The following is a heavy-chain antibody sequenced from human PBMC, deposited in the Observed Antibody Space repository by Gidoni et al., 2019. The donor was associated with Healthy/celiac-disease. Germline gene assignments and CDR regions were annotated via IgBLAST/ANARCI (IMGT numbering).Heavy chain of an antibody. CDR2: ISSSSSTI. CDR1: GFTFSGYS. Sequence: EVQLVESGGGWVQPGGSLRLSCAASGFTFSGYSMNWVRQAPGKGLEWVSYISSSSSTIYYADSVKGRFTISRDNAKNSLYLQMNSLRAEDTAVYYCARGGSYGLDYWGQGTLVTVSS. CDR3: ARGGSYGLDY. V-gene: IGHV3-48*01. D-gene: IGHD1-26*01. J-gene: IGHJ4*02.